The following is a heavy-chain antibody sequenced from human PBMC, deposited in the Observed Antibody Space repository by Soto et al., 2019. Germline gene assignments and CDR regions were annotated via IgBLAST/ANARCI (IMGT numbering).Heavy chain of an antibody. CDR1: GYTFSDHY. D-gene: IGHD1-1*01. V-gene: IGHV1-2*02. Sequence: ASVEVSCKASGYTFSDHYIHWIRQAPGQGLDWMGWIKPNSGATNYVQKFQGRVTMTRDTSISTAYMEVSRLTSDDTAVYYCVRALAETGTAVDTFDIWGQGTMVTVSS. J-gene: IGHJ3*02. CDR2: IKPNSGAT. CDR3: VRALAETGTAVDTFDI.